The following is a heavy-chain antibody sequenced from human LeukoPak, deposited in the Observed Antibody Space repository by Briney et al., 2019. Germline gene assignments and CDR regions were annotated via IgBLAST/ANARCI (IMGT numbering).Heavy chain of an antibody. CDR1: GFTFSSYW. J-gene: IGHJ6*03. CDR3: ARGNFYYYMDV. CDR2: INTDGSTT. Sequence: GGSLRLSCAASGFTFSSYWMHWVRQAPGKGLVWVSRINTDGSTTSYADSATGRFTISRDNAKNTLYLQMNSLRAEDTAVYSCARGNFYYYMDVWGKGTTVTASS. V-gene: IGHV3-74*01.